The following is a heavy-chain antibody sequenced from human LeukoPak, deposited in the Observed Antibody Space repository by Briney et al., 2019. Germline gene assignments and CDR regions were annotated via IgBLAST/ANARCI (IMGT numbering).Heavy chain of an antibody. CDR1: GGSISSSSYY. CDR3: ARADYDSSGDAFDI. V-gene: IGHV4-39*07. Sequence: PSETLSLTCTVSGGSISSSSYYWGWIRQPPGKGLEWIGSIHYSGSTNYNPSLKSRVTISVDTSKNQFSLKLGSVTAADTAVYYCARADYDSSGDAFDIWGQGTMVTVSS. CDR2: IHYSGST. D-gene: IGHD3-22*01. J-gene: IGHJ3*02.